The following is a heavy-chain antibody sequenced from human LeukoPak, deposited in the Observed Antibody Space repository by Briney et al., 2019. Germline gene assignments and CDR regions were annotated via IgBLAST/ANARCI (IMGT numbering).Heavy chain of an antibody. Sequence: SQTLSLTCTVSGGSISSGGYYWSWIRQPPGKGLEWIGYIYHSGSTYYNPSLKSRVTISVDRSKNQFSLKLSSVTAADTAVYYCAKDQDWNYGLPSFDYWGQGTLVTVSS. J-gene: IGHJ4*02. CDR2: IYHSGST. CDR3: AKDQDWNYGLPSFDY. CDR1: GGSISSGGYY. D-gene: IGHD1-7*01. V-gene: IGHV4-30-2*01.